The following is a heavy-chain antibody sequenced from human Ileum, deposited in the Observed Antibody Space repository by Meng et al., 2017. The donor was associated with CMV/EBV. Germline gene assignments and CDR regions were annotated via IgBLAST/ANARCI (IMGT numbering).Heavy chain of an antibody. V-gene: IGHV4-39*07. CDR1: GGSISSGGYY. CDR2: IYYSGST. Sequence: GSLRLSCTVSGGSISSGGYYWGWIRQPPGKGLEWIGSIYYSGSTYHNPSLESRLTISADTSKNQVSLTLSSVTAADTAIYYCVRDQRMLFGPWFDPWGHGTLVTVSS. CDR3: VRDQRMLFGPWFDP. D-gene: IGHD3-10*01. J-gene: IGHJ5*02.